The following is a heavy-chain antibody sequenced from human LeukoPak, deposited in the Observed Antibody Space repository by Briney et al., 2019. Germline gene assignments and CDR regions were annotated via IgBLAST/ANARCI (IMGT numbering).Heavy chain of an antibody. D-gene: IGHD2-8*01. V-gene: IGHV3-23*01. Sequence: GGSLRLSCAASGFTFSSYAMSWVRQAPGKGLEWVSAISGSGGSTYYAGSVKGRFTISRDNSKNTLYLQMNSLRAEDTAVYYCAKETGYCTNGVCYTPSFYRYWGQGTLVTVSS. CDR2: ISGSGGST. CDR1: GFTFSSYA. J-gene: IGHJ4*02. CDR3: AKETGYCTNGVCYTPSFYRY.